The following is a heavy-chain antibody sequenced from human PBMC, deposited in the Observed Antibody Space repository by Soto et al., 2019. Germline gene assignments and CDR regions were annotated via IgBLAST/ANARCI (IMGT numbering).Heavy chain of an antibody. J-gene: IGHJ4*02. Sequence: GRSLRLSCAVSGFTLTTYSMNWVRQAPGKGLEWISFINKNGFTIYYADSVKGRFTISRDYAKNSLYLQMDSLRHEDTAVYYCARGAVTGTSLFDYWGLGTLVTVSS. CDR3: ARGAVTGTSLFDY. D-gene: IGHD6-19*01. CDR1: GFTLTTYS. CDR2: INKNGFTI. V-gene: IGHV3-48*02.